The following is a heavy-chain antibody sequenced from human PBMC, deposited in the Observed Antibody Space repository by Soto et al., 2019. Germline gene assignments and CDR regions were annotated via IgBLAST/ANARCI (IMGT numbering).Heavy chain of an antibody. CDR2: ISYDGSNK. CDR3: AKPGITIFGVVRSRHSLDV. V-gene: IGHV3-30*18. D-gene: IGHD3-3*01. Sequence: QVQLVESGGGVVQPGRSLRLSCAASGFTFSSYGMHWVRQAPGKGLEWVAVISYDGSNKYYADSVKGRFTISRDNSKNTLYLQMNSLGAEDTAVYYCAKPGITIFGVVRSRHSLDVWGQGTTVTVSS. J-gene: IGHJ6*02. CDR1: GFTFSSYG.